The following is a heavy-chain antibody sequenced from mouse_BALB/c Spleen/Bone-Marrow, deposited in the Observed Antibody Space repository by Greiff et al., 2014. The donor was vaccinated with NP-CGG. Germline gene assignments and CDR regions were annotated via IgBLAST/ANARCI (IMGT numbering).Heavy chain of an antibody. V-gene: IGHV1-14*01. CDR1: GYTFTSYV. J-gene: IGHJ2*01. CDR3: ARQGVDYFDY. CDR2: INPYNDGT. Sequence: EVQVVESGPELVKPGAPVKMSCKASGYTFTSYVMHWVKQKPGQGLEWIGYINPYNDGTKYNEKFKGKATLTSDKSSSTAYMELSSLTSEDSAVYYCARQGVDYFDYWGQGTTLTVSS.